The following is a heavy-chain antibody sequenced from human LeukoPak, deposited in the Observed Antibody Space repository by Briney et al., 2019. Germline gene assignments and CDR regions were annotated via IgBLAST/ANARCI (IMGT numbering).Heavy chain of an antibody. CDR3: AREGRADSGYDYLFYHSYYYYGMDV. CDR2: ISSSSSYI. V-gene: IGHV3-21*01. J-gene: IGHJ6*02. CDR1: GFTFSSYS. Sequence: PGGSLRLSCAASGFTFSSYSMNWVRQAPGKGLEWVSSISSSSSYIYYADSVKGRFTISRDNAKNSLYLQMNSLRAEDTAVYYCAREGRADSGYDYLFYHSYYYYGMDVWGQGTTVTVSS. D-gene: IGHD5-12*01.